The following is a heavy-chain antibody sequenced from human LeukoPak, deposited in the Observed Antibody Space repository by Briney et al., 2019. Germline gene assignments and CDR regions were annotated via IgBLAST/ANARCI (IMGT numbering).Heavy chain of an antibody. V-gene: IGHV3-30-3*01. CDR2: ISYDGSNK. Sequence: PGGSLRLSCAASGFTFSSYAMHWVRQAPGKGLEWVAVISYDGSNKYYADSVKGRFTISRDNSKNTLYLQMNSLRAEDTAVYYCARGGAYYGSGSYFLDYWGQGTLVTVSS. CDR1: GFTFSSYA. D-gene: IGHD3-10*01. J-gene: IGHJ4*02. CDR3: ARGGAYYGSGSYFLDY.